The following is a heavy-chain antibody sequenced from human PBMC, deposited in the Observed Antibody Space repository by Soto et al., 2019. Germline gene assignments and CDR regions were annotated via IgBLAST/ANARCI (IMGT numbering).Heavy chain of an antibody. J-gene: IGHJ4*02. CDR3: ARYEGGYSYGCYY. Sequence: QVQLVQSGAEVKKPGASVKVSCKASGYTFTSYAIHWVRQAPGQRLEWMGWINAGNGNTKDSQKFQGRVTITRDPSASTAYMELSSLRSEGTAVYYCARYEGGYSYGCYYWGQGTLVTVSS. CDR2: INAGNGNT. D-gene: IGHD5-18*01. CDR1: GYTFTSYA. V-gene: IGHV1-3*01.